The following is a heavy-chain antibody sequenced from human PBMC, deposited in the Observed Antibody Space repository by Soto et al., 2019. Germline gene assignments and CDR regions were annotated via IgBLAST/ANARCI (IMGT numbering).Heavy chain of an antibody. J-gene: IGHJ5*02. D-gene: IGHD2-8*01. CDR1: GDSLSRDDCY. CDR3: AGAPVENYNGRIYYGWFGP. CDR2: ITDTGRT. Sequence: QVQLLESGPGLVEPSQTLALTCSVSGDSLSRDDCYWAWIRHNAGKGLEWIGYITDTGRTKYNPSLESRVTISADTSKNQFSLKLTSVTAADTAVYYCAGAPVENYNGRIYYGWFGPWGQGTLVTVSS. V-gene: IGHV4-31*03.